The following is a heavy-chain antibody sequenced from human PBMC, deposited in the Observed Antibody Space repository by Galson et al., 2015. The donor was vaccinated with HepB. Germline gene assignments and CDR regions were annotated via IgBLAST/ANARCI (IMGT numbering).Heavy chain of an antibody. D-gene: IGHD1-26*01. CDR1: GFTFSNYG. Sequence: SLRLSCAASGFTFSNYGMHWVRQAPGKGLEWVAVISYDGSNKYYADSVKGRFTISRDNSKNTLYLQMNSLRAEDTAVYYCARDKGSVGATGGLFDYWGQGTLVTVSS. CDR2: ISYDGSNK. CDR3: ARDKGSVGATGGLFDY. V-gene: IGHV3-30*03. J-gene: IGHJ4*02.